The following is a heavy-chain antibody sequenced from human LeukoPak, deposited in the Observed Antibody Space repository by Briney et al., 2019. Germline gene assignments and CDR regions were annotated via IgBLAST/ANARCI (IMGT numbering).Heavy chain of an antibody. Sequence: SQTLSLTCAVSGGSISSGGYSWSWIRQPPGKGLEWIGYIYHSGSTYYNPSLKSRVTISVDRSKNQFSLKLSSVTAADTAVYYCAREPRLYGMDVWGQGTTVTVSS. CDR2: IYHSGST. V-gene: IGHV4-30-2*01. CDR1: GGSISSGGYS. J-gene: IGHJ6*02. CDR3: AREPRLYGMDV.